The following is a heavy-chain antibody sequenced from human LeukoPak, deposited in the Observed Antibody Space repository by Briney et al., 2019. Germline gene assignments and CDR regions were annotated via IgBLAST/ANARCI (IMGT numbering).Heavy chain of an antibody. D-gene: IGHD6-6*01. CDR1: GYTFTSYD. V-gene: IGHV1-8*01. CDR2: MNPKSGNK. J-gene: IGHJ5*02. CDR3: ARDEGRKTSIAASRGWFDP. Sequence: ASVTVSCKASGYTFTSYDINWVRQATGQGLDWVGWMNPKSGNKGYAQKFQVRVTMTRNTSISTAYMELSRLRSDDTAVYYCARDEGRKTSIAASRGWFDPWGQGTLVTVSS.